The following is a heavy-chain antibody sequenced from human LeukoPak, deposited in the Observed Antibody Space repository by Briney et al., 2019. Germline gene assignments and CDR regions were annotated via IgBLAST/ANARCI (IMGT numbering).Heavy chain of an antibody. CDR1: GYTFSRHG. J-gene: IGHJ4*02. CDR3: AKQSDYYDSSGYYSG. V-gene: IGHV3-23*01. Sequence: GGSLRLSCAASGYTFSRHGMNWVRQAPGKGLEWVSGISPSGDITYFADSVKGRFTISRDNSKNTLYLQMNSLRAEDTAVYYCAKQSDYYDSSGYYSGWGQGTLVLVSS. CDR2: ISPSGDIT. D-gene: IGHD3-22*01.